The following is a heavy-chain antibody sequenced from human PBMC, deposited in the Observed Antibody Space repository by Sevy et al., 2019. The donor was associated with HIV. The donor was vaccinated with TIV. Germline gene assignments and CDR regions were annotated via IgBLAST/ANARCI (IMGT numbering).Heavy chain of an antibody. CDR1: GGTFSSYA. CDR2: IIPILGTA. CDR3: ARGGYCSSTSCPTMYNWFDP. J-gene: IGHJ5*02. V-gene: IGHV1-69*13. D-gene: IGHD2-2*01. Sequence: ASVKVSCKASGGTFSSYAISWVRQAPGQGLEWMGGIIPILGTANYAQKFQGRVTITADESTGTAYMELSSLRSEDTAVYYCARGGYCSSTSCPTMYNWFDPWGQGTLVTVSS.